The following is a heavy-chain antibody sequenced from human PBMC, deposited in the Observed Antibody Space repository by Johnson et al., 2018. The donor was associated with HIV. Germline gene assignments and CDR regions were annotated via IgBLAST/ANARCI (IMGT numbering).Heavy chain of an antibody. Sequence: VQLVESGGGVVRPGGSLKLSCAASGFTFDDYDMTWVRQAPGKGLEWVSYISSSGSTIYYADSVKGRFTISRDNAKNTLYLQMNSLRAEDTAVYYCARDQEQLVPWDAFDIWGQGTMVTVSS. V-gene: IGHV3-48*03. J-gene: IGHJ3*02. D-gene: IGHD6-6*01. CDR1: GFTFDDYD. CDR3: ARDQEQLVPWDAFDI. CDR2: ISSSGSTI.